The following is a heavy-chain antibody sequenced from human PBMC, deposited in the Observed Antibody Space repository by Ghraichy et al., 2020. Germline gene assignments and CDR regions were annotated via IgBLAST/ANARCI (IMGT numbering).Heavy chain of an antibody. Sequence: GGSLRLSCAASGFTFSSHAMSWVRQAPGKGLEWVSVISGSGGSTYYADSMKGRFTISRDNSKNTLYLQMNSLRAEDTAIYYCAKGSDYYDSSGYYPPQDYWGQGTLVTVSS. CDR2: ISGSGGST. D-gene: IGHD3-22*01. V-gene: IGHV3-23*01. J-gene: IGHJ4*02. CDR1: GFTFSSHA. CDR3: AKGSDYYDSSGYYPPQDY.